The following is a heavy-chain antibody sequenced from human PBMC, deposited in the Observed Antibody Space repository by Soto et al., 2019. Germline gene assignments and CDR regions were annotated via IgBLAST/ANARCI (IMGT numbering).Heavy chain of an antibody. CDR3: ARDSTYYDSSDYFDH. J-gene: IGHJ4*02. Sequence: PGGSLRLSCAASGFTFDDYAMHWVRQAPGKGLEWVSGISWNSGSIGYADSVKGRFTISRDNAKNSLYLQMHSLTAEDTAVYYCARDSTYYDSSDYFDHWGQGTPVTVSS. D-gene: IGHD3-22*01. V-gene: IGHV3-9*01. CDR1: GFTFDDYA. CDR2: ISWNSGSI.